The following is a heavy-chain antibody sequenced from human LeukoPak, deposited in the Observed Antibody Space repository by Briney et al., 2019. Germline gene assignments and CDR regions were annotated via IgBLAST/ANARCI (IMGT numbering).Heavy chain of an antibody. V-gene: IGHV3-33*01. D-gene: IGHD3-10*01. J-gene: IGHJ6*02. CDR1: GFNLTNYA. CDR3: ARGGRRGYYYGMDD. Sequence: GGSLRLSCAASGFNLTNYAFYWVRQAPAKGLEWVAVIWFDGSDKYYGDSVKGRFTISRDNSKNTVYLQMNSLRAEDTALYYCARGGRRGYYYGMDDWGQGTTVTVSS. CDR2: IWFDGSDK.